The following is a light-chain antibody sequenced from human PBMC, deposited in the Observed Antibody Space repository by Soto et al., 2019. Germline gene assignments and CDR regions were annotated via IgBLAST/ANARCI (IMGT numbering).Light chain of an antibody. CDR3: SAWDDSLRGVL. V-gene: IGLV1-44*01. CDR2: SKN. Sequence: QSVLTQPPSASGTPGQSVTISCSGSSSNIGSNTVNWYQQLPGTAPKLLIYSKNQRPSGVPDRFSGSKSGTSASLAISGLQSEDEADYYCSAWDDSLRGVLFGGGTKLTVL. J-gene: IGLJ3*02. CDR1: SSNIGSNT.